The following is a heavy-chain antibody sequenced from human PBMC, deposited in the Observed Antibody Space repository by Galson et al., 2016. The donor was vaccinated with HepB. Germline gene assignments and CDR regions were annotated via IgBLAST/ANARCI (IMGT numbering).Heavy chain of an antibody. D-gene: IGHD2-15*01. V-gene: IGHV1-46*01. CDR2: INPNIGST. J-gene: IGHJ5*02. CDR3: ARDGGYCGGGRFCGSKNWFDI. CDR1: GYTVTEYY. Sequence: SVKVSCKASGYTVTEYYIHWVRQAPGQGLEWMGIINPNIGSTTYAQNFQVRVTMTRDTSTGTVHMELRSLRSEDTALYFCARDGGYCGGGRFCGSKNWFDIWGQGTPVTVSS.